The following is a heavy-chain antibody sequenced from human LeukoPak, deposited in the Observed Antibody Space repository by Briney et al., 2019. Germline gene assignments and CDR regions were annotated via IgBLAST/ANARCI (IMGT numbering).Heavy chain of an antibody. Sequence: PPETLSLTCTVSGGSINNYYWSWIRQPPGKGLGLVGYIYYRGSTNYNPSLKSRGTFSVDTSKNQFSLKLNSVTAADTAVYYCARGGVYGDLRYFDYWGQGTLVTVSS. V-gene: IGHV4-59*01. D-gene: IGHD4-17*01. CDR2: IYYRGST. J-gene: IGHJ4*02. CDR1: GGSINNYY. CDR3: ARGGVYGDLRYFDY.